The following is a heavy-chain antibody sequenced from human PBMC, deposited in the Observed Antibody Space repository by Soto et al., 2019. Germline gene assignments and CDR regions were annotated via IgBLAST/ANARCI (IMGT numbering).Heavy chain of an antibody. D-gene: IGHD3-10*01. V-gene: IGHV3-7*05. CDR1: GFPFSSYW. Sequence: EVQLVESGGGLVQPGGSLRLSCAASGFPFSSYWMSWVRQAPGKGLEWVATIKQDGTETYYLDSVKGRFTISRDNAKTSLYLQMNSLGAEDTAVYYCASYSYVSGSRSFDYWGQGTLVTVSS. CDR3: ASYSYVSGSRSFDY. CDR2: IKQDGTET. J-gene: IGHJ4*02.